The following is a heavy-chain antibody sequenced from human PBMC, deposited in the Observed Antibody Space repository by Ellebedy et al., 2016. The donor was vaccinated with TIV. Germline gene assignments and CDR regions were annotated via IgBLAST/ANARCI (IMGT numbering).Heavy chain of an antibody. D-gene: IGHD3-16*01. Sequence: GESLKISCAASGFTFSSYSINWVRQAPGKGLEWVSYISSSSSSTYYADSVKGRFTISRDIGKNSVYLQMDNLRPEDTAVYYCAGGAYWGLGTLVAVSS. CDR3: AGGAY. CDR1: GFTFSSYS. J-gene: IGHJ4*02. V-gene: IGHV3-48*04. CDR2: ISSSSSST.